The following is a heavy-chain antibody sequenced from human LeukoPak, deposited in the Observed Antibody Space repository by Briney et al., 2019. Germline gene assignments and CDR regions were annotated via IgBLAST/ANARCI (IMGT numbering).Heavy chain of an antibody. Sequence: PSETLSLTCTVSGGSISSSSYYWGWIRQPPGKGLEWIGSIYYSGDTYYNPSLKSRRVTISVDTSKNQFSLRLSSVTAADTAVYYCAGTSKYMAVWGKGTTVTVSS. J-gene: IGHJ6*03. CDR2: IYYSGDT. CDR1: GGSISSSSYY. CDR3: AGTSKYMAV. V-gene: IGHV4-39*01.